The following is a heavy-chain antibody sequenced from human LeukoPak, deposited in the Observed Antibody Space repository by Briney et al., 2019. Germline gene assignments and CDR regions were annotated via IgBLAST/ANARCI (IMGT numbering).Heavy chain of an antibody. CDR1: GGSISHYY. D-gene: IGHD6-13*01. Sequence: SETLSLTCTLSGGSISHYYWSWIRQPAGKGLEWIGHIYTSGSTNYNPSLKSRVTMSVDTSKNQFSLQLSSVTAADTAVYFCARAAASRNYFDYWGRGTLVTVSS. CDR2: IYTSGST. J-gene: IGHJ4*02. CDR3: ARAAASRNYFDY. V-gene: IGHV4-4*07.